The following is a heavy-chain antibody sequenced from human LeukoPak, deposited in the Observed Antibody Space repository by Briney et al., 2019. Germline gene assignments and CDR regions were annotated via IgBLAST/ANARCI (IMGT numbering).Heavy chain of an antibody. CDR2: IYTSGST. CDR3: ARDGGDPVYYYYGRDV. CDR1: GGSISSGSYY. Sequence: SETLSLTCTVSGGSISSGSYYWSWIRQPAGKGLEWIGRIYTSGSTNYNPSLKSRVTISVDTSKNQFSLKLSSVTAADTAVYYCARDGGDPVYYYYGRDVGAQGTTFTVS. V-gene: IGHV4-61*02. J-gene: IGHJ6*02. D-gene: IGHD3-16*01.